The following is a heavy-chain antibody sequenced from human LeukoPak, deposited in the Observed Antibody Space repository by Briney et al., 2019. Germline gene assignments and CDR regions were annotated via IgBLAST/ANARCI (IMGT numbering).Heavy chain of an antibody. J-gene: IGHJ6*03. CDR3: AREVVVAATRYMGV. V-gene: IGHV3-48*03. Sequence: PGGSLRLSCAASGFTFSSYEMNWVRQAPGKGLEWVSYISSSGATRYYADSVKGRFTMSRDNAKNSLYLLLNSLRAEDTAVYYCAREVVVAATRYMGVWGKGTTVTISS. CDR2: ISSSGATR. CDR1: GFTFSSYE. D-gene: IGHD2-15*01.